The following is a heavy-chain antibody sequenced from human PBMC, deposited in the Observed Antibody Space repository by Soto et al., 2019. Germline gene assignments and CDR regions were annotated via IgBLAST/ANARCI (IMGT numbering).Heavy chain of an antibody. CDR3: ARLAYYYDSSGYYVDDYYGMDV. Sequence: ASVKVSCRASGGTFSSYAINWVRQATGQGLEWMGWMNPNSGNTGYAQKFQGRVTMTRNTSISTAYMELSSLRSEDTAVYYCARLAYYYDSSGYYVDDYYGMDVWGQGTTVTVSS. D-gene: IGHD3-22*01. CDR1: GGTFSSYA. J-gene: IGHJ6*02. CDR2: MNPNSGNT. V-gene: IGHV1-8*02.